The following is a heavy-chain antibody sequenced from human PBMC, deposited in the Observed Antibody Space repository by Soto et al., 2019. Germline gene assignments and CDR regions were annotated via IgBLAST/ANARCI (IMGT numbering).Heavy chain of an antibody. CDR3: AREYDFLNRDYGMDV. D-gene: IGHD3-9*01. CDR1: GFTVSSNY. CDR2: IYSGGST. Sequence: GGSLRLSCAASGFTVSSNYMSWVRQAPGKGLEWVSVIYSGGSTYYADSVKGRFTISRDNSKNTLYLQMNSLRAEDTAGYYCAREYDFLNRDYGMDVWGQGTTVTVSS. J-gene: IGHJ6*02. V-gene: IGHV3-53*01.